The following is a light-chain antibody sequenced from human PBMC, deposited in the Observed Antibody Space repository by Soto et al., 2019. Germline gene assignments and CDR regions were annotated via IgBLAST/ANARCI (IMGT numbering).Light chain of an antibody. CDR2: DSS. CDR3: QQYDGYSPQT. CDR1: QSVRNW. Sequence: DIQMTQSPSTLFASVGDRVTITCRASQSVRNWLAWYQQKPGRAPQLLIYDSSTLEPGVPSRFRGSGSGTEFTLTINGLRPDDSATYYCQQYDGYSPQTFGQGTKVDIK. J-gene: IGKJ1*01. V-gene: IGKV1-5*01.